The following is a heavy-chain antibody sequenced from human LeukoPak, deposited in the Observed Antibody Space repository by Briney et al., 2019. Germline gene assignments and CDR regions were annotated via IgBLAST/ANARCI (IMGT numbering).Heavy chain of an antibody. CDR3: ARATYYDYWSGMGAFDI. CDR2: IYHSGNT. Sequence: SETLSLTCTVSGYSISSGSSWGWIRPSPGKGLECIGTIYHSGNTYYNPSLKSRATVSVNTSKNQFSLNLTSDTAADTAVYFCARATYYDYWSGMGAFDIWGQGTVVTASS. CDR1: GYSISSGSS. V-gene: IGHV4-38-2*02. J-gene: IGHJ3*02. D-gene: IGHD3-3*01.